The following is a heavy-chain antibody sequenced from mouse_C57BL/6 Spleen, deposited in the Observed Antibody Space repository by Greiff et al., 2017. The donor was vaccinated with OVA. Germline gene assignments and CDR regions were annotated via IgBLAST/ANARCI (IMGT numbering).Heavy chain of an antibody. Sequence: VKLMESGPELVKPGASVKLSCKASGYTFTSYDINWVKQRPGQGLEWIGWIYPRDGSTKYNEKFKGKATLTVDTSSSTAYMELHSLTSEDSAVYFCARGSFNWDPFYAMDYWGQGTSVTVSS. D-gene: IGHD4-1*02. V-gene: IGHV1-85*01. CDR1: GYTFTSYD. CDR3: ARGSFNWDPFYAMDY. CDR2: IYPRDGST. J-gene: IGHJ4*01.